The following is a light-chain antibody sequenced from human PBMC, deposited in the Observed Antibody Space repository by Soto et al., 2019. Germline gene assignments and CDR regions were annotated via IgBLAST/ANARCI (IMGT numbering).Light chain of an antibody. CDR2: GAS. V-gene: IGKV3-15*01. CDR3: QQDYDWPPHFT. CDR1: QSVTIK. J-gene: IGKJ3*01. Sequence: IVMTQSPATLSVSPGETVTLACRASQSVTIKLAWYQQKPGQAPRLLVFGASTRATGVPARFSGSGSGTDFTLTIDSLQSEDFAVYYCQQDYDWPPHFTFGPGTKVDIK.